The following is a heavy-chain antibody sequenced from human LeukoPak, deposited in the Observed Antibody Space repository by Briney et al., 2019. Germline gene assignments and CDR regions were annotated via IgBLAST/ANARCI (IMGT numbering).Heavy chain of an antibody. CDR1: GFTFSSYW. J-gene: IGHJ6*02. CDR2: IKQDGSEK. CDR3: AREEILDGDYGMDV. Sequence: GGSLRLSCAASGFTFSSYWMSWVRQAPGKGLEWVANIKQDGSEKYYADSVKGRFTISRDNAKNSLYLQMNSLRAEDTAVYYCAREEILDGDYGMDVWGQGTTVTVSS. D-gene: IGHD5-24*01. V-gene: IGHV3-7*01.